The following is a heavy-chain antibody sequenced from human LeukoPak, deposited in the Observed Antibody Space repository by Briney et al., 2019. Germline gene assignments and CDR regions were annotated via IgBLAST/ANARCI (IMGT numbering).Heavy chain of an antibody. J-gene: IGHJ4*02. D-gene: IGHD3-10*01. CDR1: GYTFTSYY. V-gene: IGHV1-46*01. CDR2: INPSGGST. Sequence: ASVKVSCKASGYTFTSYYMHWVRQAPGQGLEWMGIINPSGGSTSYAQKFQGRVTMTRDTSTSTVYMELSSLRSEDTAVYYCATSLGLGSGSSYKGENYFDYWGQGTLVTVSS. CDR3: ATSLGLGSGSSYKGENYFDY.